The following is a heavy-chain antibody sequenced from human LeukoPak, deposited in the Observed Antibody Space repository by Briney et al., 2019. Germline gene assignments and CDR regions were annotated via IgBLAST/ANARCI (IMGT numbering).Heavy chain of an antibody. D-gene: IGHD6-13*01. CDR2: IRYDGSNK. CDR3: AKGQRQQLVSWFDP. CDR1: GFTFSSYG. J-gene: IGHJ5*02. V-gene: IGHV3-30*02. Sequence: GGSLRLSCAASGFTFSSYGMHWVRQAPGKGLEWVAFIRYDGSNKYYADSVKGRFTISRDNSKNTLYLQVNSLRAEDTAVYYCAKGQRQQLVSWFDPWGQGTLVTVSS.